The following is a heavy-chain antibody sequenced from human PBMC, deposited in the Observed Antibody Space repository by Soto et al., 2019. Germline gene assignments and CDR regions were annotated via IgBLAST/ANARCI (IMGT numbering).Heavy chain of an antibody. Sequence: SETLSLTCAVSGGSLSSGTWWSWVRQPPGRGLEWIGEIYHSGSPNYNPSLKSRVTMSVDKSKNLFSLRLSSVTAADSALYYCARRVPAAPNWFDPWGQGTLVTVSS. V-gene: IGHV4-4*02. CDR2: IYHSGSP. CDR3: ARRVPAAPNWFDP. J-gene: IGHJ5*02. CDR1: GGSLSSGTW. D-gene: IGHD2-2*01.